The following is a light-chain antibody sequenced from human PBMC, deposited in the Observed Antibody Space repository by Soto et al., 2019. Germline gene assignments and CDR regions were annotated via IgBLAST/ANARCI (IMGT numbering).Light chain of an antibody. Sequence: EIVLTQSPGTLSLSSGDRATLSCRASQSVTSNSLAWYQQRPGHAPRLLIYGTSTKATGIPDRFSGSGSGTDFTLIISRLEPEDFAMYYCQQYGTSPCTFGQGTRLEIK. V-gene: IGKV3-20*01. CDR2: GTS. CDR3: QQYGTSPCT. J-gene: IGKJ2*02. CDR1: QSVTSNS.